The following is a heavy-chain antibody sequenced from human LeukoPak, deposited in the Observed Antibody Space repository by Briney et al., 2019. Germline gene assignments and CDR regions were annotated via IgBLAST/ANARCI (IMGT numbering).Heavy chain of an antibody. CDR3: ARDREMGTIRNGFDV. Sequence: GGSLRLSGVSPELSFSAYSMNWVGQAPGKRLDWVSSISTSSSYIYYADSVKGRFTVSRDNAKNSLFLQMNSLRAEDTALYYCARDREMGTIRNGFDVWGQGTIVSVSS. J-gene: IGHJ3*01. V-gene: IGHV3-21*01. CDR1: ELSFSAYS. CDR2: ISTSSSYI. D-gene: IGHD5-24*01.